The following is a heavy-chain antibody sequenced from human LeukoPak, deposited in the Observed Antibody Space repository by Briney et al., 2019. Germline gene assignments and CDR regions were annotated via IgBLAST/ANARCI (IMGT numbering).Heavy chain of an antibody. D-gene: IGHD6-19*01. V-gene: IGHV3-74*01. CDR3: ARDGSGWSRDV. CDR1: GFTFSRYW. CDR2: INSDGSST. J-gene: IGHJ6*02. Sequence: PGGSLRLSCAASGFTFSRYWMHWVRQTPGKGLVWVSRINSDGSSTRYADSVKGRFTISRDNSKNSLYLQMNSLTAEDTALYYCARDGSGWSRDVWGQGTTVTVSS.